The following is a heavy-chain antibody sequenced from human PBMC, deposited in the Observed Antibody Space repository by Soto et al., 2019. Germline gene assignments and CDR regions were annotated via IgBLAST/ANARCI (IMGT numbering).Heavy chain of an antibody. D-gene: IGHD1-26*01. CDR1: GFTFSSYA. J-gene: IGHJ6*02. CDR2: ISGSGGST. Sequence: GGSLRLSCAASGFTFSSYAMSWVRQAPGKGLEWVSAISGSGGSTYYADSVKGRFTISRDNSKNTLYLQMNSLRAEDTAVYYCAMREGAPTDYYYGIDVWGQGTTVTVYS. V-gene: IGHV3-23*01. CDR3: AMREGAPTDYYYGIDV.